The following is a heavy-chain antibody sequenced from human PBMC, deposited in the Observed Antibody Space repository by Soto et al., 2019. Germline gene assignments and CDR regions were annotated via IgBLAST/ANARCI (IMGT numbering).Heavy chain of an antibody. J-gene: IGHJ6*03. CDR1: YGSISSYY. CDR3: ARDRGLGYCSSTSCSTRAYYYYMEV. D-gene: IGHD2-2*01. V-gene: IGHV4-59*01. Sequence: ALSLTCTFSYGSISSYYWSLILQRPCKLLEFIWYVYYSGSTNYNPSLKSRVTISVDTSKNQFSLKLSSVTAADTAVYYCARDRGLGYCSSTSCSTRAYYYYMEVWGKGTTVTVSS. CDR2: VYYSGST.